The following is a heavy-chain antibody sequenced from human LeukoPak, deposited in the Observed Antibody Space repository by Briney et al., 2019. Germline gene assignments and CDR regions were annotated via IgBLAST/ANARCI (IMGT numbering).Heavy chain of an antibody. CDR3: ARLSYDSSGHYYDY. V-gene: IGHV3-74*01. CDR1: GFTFSSYW. Sequence: GGSLRLSCAASGFTFSSYWMHWVRQAPGKGLMWVSRINGDGSSTLYADSVKGRFTISRDNAKSTLYLQINSLRAEDTAVYYCARLSYDSSGHYYDYWGQGTLVAVSS. CDR2: INGDGSST. D-gene: IGHD3-22*01. J-gene: IGHJ4*02.